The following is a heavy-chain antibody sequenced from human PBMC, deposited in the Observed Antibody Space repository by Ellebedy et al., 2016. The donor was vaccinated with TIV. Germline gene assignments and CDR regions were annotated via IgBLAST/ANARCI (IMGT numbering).Heavy chain of an antibody. CDR2: ISGNGSYI. CDR1: GCPFSIYD. V-gene: IGHV3-21*01. Sequence: GESLMISCAASGCPFSIYDMNWVRQAPGKGLELVSFISGNGSYINYADSVKGRFTTSRDNAKNALYLQVNSLRAEDTAVFYCARVQMATGYHGMDVWGQGTTVTVS. CDR3: ARVQMATGYHGMDV. D-gene: IGHD5-24*01. J-gene: IGHJ6*02.